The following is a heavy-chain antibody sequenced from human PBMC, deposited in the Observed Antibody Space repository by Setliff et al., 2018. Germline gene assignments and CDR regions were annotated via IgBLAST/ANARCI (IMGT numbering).Heavy chain of an antibody. CDR3: ATGGLLWFGELSGGAFEI. J-gene: IGHJ3*02. Sequence: ASVKVSCKVSGYTLTELSMHWVRQAPGKGLEWMGGFDPEDGETIYAQKFQGRVTMTEDTSTDTAYMELSSLRSEDTAVYYCATGGLLWFGELSGGAFEIWGQGTMVTVSS. CDR2: FDPEDGET. CDR1: GYTLTELS. V-gene: IGHV1-24*01. D-gene: IGHD3-10*01.